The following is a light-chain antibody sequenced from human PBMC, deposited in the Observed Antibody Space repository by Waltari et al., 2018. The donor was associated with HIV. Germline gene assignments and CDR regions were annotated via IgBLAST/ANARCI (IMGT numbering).Light chain of an antibody. V-gene: IGLV2-14*03. CDR1: DSDFGLYNF. Sequence: SAVTQPASVSGLPGQSITISCTGGDSDFGLYNFVSWYQQHPGTLPRLILYDVYSRSSGSSDRFSGSKSCHTASLNISGLRAEDEADYYCSAFTADFTLVFGGGTKVTVL. J-gene: IGLJ2*01. CDR2: DVY. CDR3: SAFTADFTLV.